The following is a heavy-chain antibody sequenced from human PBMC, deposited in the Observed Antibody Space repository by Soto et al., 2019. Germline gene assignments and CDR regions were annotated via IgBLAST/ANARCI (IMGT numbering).Heavy chain of an antibody. V-gene: IGHV1-3*01. D-gene: IGHD3-3*01. J-gene: IGHJ6*02. Sequence: ASVKVSCKASGYTFTSYAMHWVRQAPGQRLEWMGWINAGNGNTKYSQKFQGRVTITRDTSASTAYMELSSLRSEDTAVYYCARDKELTAAPFYDFWSGPTLAYGMDVWGQGTTVTVSS. CDR3: ARDKELTAAPFYDFWSGPTLAYGMDV. CDR2: INAGNGNT. CDR1: GYTFTSYA.